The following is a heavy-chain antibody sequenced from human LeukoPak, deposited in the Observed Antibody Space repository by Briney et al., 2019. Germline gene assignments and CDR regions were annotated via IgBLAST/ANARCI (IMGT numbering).Heavy chain of an antibody. CDR3: ARDADLGATITGAFDI. V-gene: IGHV3-7*01. CDR2: IKQDGSEK. D-gene: IGHD5-24*01. J-gene: IGHJ3*02. Sequence: GGSLRLSCAASGFTFSSYWMSWVRQAPGKGLEWVANIKQDGSEKYYVDSVKGRFTVSRDNAQNSLYLQMNSLRAEDTAVYYCARDADLGATITGAFDIWGQGTMVTVSS. CDR1: GFTFSSYW.